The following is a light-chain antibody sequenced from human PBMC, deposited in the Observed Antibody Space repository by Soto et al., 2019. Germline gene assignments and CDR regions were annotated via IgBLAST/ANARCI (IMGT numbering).Light chain of an antibody. V-gene: IGLV1-47*01. CDR2: RNS. CDR1: SCNIGSNY. CDR3: AAWDDSLSGVV. J-gene: IGLJ2*01. Sequence: QSLPTQPPSASGTPGQRVTISCSGSSCNIGSNYVYWYQQLPGTVPQLLIYRNSERPSGVPDRFSGSKSGTSASLAISGLRSEDEADYYCAAWDDSLSGVVFGGGTKLTVL.